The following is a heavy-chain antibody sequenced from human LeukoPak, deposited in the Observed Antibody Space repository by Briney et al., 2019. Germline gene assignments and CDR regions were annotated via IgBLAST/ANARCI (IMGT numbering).Heavy chain of an antibody. Sequence: PGGSLRPSCAASGFNFRRYTMHWVRQTPGKGLEWVSLISWNAYSTSYGASVEGRFTISRDNNKGALNLQMNSLRTEDTGFYYCARDSSGSLDHWGQGTLVTVSS. CDR2: ISWNAYST. V-gene: IGHV3-43*01. J-gene: IGHJ4*02. CDR3: ARDSSGSLDH. CDR1: GFNFRRYT. D-gene: IGHD1-26*01.